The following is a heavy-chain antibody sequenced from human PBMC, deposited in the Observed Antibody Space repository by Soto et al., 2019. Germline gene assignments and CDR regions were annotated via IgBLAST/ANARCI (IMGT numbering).Heavy chain of an antibody. J-gene: IGHJ6*03. V-gene: IGHV3-23*01. CDR1: GFTFSSSA. CDR3: AKGSRGAYYYCMDV. Sequence: EVQMLESGGGLVQPGGSLRLSCAASGFTFSSSAMNWVLQAPGKGLEWVSSISNSGGTTSYADSVKGRFTISRDNSKNTLYLQMNSLRAEDTAVYYCAKGSRGAYYYCMDVWGKGTTVTVSS. CDR2: ISNSGGTT.